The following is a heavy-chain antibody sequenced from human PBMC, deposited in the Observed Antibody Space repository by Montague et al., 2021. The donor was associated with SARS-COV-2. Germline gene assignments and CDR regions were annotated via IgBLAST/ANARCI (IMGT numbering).Heavy chain of an antibody. D-gene: IGHD3-22*01. CDR3: ARGAPTITMIVVVFTGAGWYFDL. V-gene: IGHV4-34*01. CDR1: SGSFSDYY. J-gene: IGHJ2*01. CDR2: INHSGSI. Sequence: SETLSLTCAVYSGSFSDYYWTWIRQPPGKGLEWIGEINHSGSINYNPSLKSRVSISVDTSKNQFSLKLTSVTAADTAVYYCARGAPTITMIVVVFTGAGWYFDLWGQGTLVIVSS.